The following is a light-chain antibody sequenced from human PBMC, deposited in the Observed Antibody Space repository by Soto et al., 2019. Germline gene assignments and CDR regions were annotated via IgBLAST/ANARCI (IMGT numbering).Light chain of an antibody. CDR2: GNS. Sequence: QSVLTQPPAVSGAPGQMVTISCTGSSSNIGAGYIVHWYQQLPVTAPAFLIYGNSNRPSGVPDRFSGSKSGTSASRAITGLQAEDEADYYGQSYDGTEEVFGTGTKLAFL. CDR1: SSNIGAGYI. V-gene: IGLV1-40*01. CDR3: QSYDGTEEV. J-gene: IGLJ1*01.